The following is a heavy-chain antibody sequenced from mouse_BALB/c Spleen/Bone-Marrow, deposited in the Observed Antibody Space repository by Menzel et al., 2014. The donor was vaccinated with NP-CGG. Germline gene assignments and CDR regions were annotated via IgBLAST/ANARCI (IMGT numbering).Heavy chain of an antibody. D-gene: IGHD1-1*01. V-gene: IGHV1-54*03. CDR3: ARSRDYYDNNSFAY. Sequence: QVQLQQSGAELVRPGTSLKVSCQASGYVFTDFLLEWVKQRPGQGLEWVGVINPGSGGTNYNEKFKDKATLTADRSSSTAYMQLSSLTSDDSAVYFCARSRDYYDNNSFAYWGQGTLVTVSA. CDR2: INPGSGGT. CDR1: GYVFTDFL. J-gene: IGHJ3*01.